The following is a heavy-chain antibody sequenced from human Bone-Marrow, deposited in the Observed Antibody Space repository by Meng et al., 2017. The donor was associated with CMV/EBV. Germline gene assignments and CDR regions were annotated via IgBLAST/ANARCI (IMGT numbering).Heavy chain of an antibody. J-gene: IGHJ4*02. CDR2: INWNGGST. Sequence: ETLSLTCAASGFTFDDYGMSWVRQAPGKGLEWVSGINWNGGSTGYADSVKGRFTISRDNAKNSLYLQMNSLRAEDTALYYCARWVIVGATFFDYWGQGTLVTVSS. D-gene: IGHD1-26*01. V-gene: IGHV3-20*04. CDR1: GFTFDDYG. CDR3: ARWVIVGATFFDY.